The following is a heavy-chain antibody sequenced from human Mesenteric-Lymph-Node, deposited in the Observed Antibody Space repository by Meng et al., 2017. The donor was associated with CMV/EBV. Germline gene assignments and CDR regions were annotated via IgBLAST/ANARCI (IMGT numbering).Heavy chain of an antibody. CDR2: ISSSGSTI. CDR3: ARRQQPYYFDC. D-gene: IGHD6-13*01. V-gene: IGHV3-48*03. J-gene: IGHJ4*02. Sequence: GGSLRLSCAASGFTFNTYEMNWIRQAPGKGLEWVSYISSSGSTIYYADSVKGRFTISRDNTKNSLYLQMNSLRAEDTAVYYCARRQQPYYFDCWGQGTLVTVSS. CDR1: GFTFNTYE.